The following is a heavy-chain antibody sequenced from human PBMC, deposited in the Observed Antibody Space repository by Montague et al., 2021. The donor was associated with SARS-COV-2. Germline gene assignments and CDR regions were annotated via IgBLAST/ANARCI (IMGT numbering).Heavy chain of an antibody. CDR3: ARGEWLRGGMDV. V-gene: IGHV4-59*13. CDR1: GGSISSYY. D-gene: IGHD5-12*01. J-gene: IGHJ6*02. Sequence: SETLSLNCTVSGGSISSYYWSWIRQPPGNGLEWIGHVFDSGSTNYNPSLKSRVTISVDTSKNQFSLKLSSVTAADTAVYYCARGEWLRGGMDVWGQGTTVTVSS. CDR2: VFDSGST.